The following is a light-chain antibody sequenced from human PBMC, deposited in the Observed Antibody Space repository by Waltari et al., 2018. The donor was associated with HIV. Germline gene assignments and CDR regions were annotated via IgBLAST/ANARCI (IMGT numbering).Light chain of an antibody. CDR2: AAS. CDR1: KSISSH. J-gene: IGKJ2*01. V-gene: IGKV3-15*01. CDR3: LQYTFWPPYT. Sequence: EIVMTQFPGTLSASPGERATLSCRASKSISSHLAWYQQKPGQAPRLPIYAASNRATGIPARFSGSGSGTDFTLTISSLQPEDFAVYYCLQYTFWPPYTFGQGTKLEMK.